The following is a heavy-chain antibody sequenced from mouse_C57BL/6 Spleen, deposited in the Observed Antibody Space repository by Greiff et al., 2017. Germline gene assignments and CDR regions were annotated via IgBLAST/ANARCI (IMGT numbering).Heavy chain of an antibody. V-gene: IGHV1-64*01. Sequence: QVQLQQPGAELVKPGASVKLSCKASGYTFTSYWMHWVKQRPGQGLEWIGMIHPNSGSTNYNEKFKSKATLTVDKSSSTAYMQLSSLTSEASAVYYCAREKTYAMDYWGQGTTVTVSS. J-gene: IGHJ4*01. CDR3: AREKTYAMDY. CDR1: GYTFTSYW. CDR2: IHPNSGST.